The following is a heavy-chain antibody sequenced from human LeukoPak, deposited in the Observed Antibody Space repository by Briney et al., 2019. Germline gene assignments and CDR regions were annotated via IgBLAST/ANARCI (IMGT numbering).Heavy chain of an antibody. D-gene: IGHD3-3*01. CDR2: IYYSGST. Sequence: SETLSLTCTFSGGSISSYYWSWIRQPPGKGLEWIGYIYYSGSTNYNPSLKSRVTISVDTSKNQFSLKLSSVTAADTAVYYCARVGYDFWSGSHYYYYYMDVWGKGTTVTVFS. CDR1: GGSISSYY. V-gene: IGHV4-59*01. CDR3: ARVGYDFWSGSHYYYYYMDV. J-gene: IGHJ6*03.